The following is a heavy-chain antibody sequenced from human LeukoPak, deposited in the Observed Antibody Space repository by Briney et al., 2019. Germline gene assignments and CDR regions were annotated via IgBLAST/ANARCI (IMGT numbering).Heavy chain of an antibody. D-gene: IGHD1-26*01. CDR2: ISSDGNTQ. CDR1: GFTFSSYA. Sequence: PGGSLRLSCAASGFTFSSYAMHWVRQAPGKGLDWAAVISSDGNTQYYADSVKGRFTISRDNSNNTLYPQMNSPRADDTAIYYCARRRIVGSTDDAFDIWGQGTMVTLSS. J-gene: IGHJ3*02. CDR3: ARRRIVGSTDDAFDI. V-gene: IGHV3-30-3*01.